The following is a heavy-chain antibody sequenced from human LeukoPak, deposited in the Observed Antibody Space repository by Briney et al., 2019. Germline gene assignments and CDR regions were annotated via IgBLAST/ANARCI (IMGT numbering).Heavy chain of an antibody. CDR3: ARVNSASHFDY. J-gene: IGHJ4*02. D-gene: IGHD2-21*01. CDR1: GGSISSYY. V-gene: IGHV4-59*01. CDR2: IYYSGST. Sequence: SETLSLTCTVSGGSISSYYWSWIRQPPGKGLEWIGYIYYSGSTNYNPSLKSRVTISVDTSKNQFSLKLSSVTAADTAVYYCARVNSASHFDYWGQGTLVTVSS.